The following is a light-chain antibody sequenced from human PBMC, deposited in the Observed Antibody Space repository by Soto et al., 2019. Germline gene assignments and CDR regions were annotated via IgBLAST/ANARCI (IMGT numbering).Light chain of an antibody. CDR3: QQYDNLPSFT. V-gene: IGKV1-33*01. CDR1: QDISNY. J-gene: IGKJ3*01. Sequence: DIQMTQSPSSLSASVGDRVTITCQASQDISNYLNWYQQKPGKAPKLLIYDASNLETGVPSRFSGSGSGTDFTFTISSLQPEDIETYYCQQYDNLPSFTFGHGTKVDIK. CDR2: DAS.